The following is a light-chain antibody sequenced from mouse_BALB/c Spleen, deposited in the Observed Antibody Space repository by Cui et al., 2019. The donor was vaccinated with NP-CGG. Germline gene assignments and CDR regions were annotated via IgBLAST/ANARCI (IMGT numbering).Light chain of an antibody. J-gene: IGLJ1*01. Sequence: QAVLTQESAITTSPGETVTLTCRSSTGPVTTSNYANWVQEKPDHLFTGLIGGTNNRAPGVPARFSGSLIGDKAALTITGAQTEDEAIYFCALWYSNHWVFGGGTKLTVL. CDR3: ALWYSNHWV. V-gene: IGLV1*01. CDR1: TGPVTTSNY. CDR2: GTN.